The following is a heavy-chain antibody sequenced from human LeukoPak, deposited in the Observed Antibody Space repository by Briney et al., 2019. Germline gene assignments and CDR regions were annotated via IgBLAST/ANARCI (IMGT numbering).Heavy chain of an antibody. CDR1: GFTFSSYA. Sequence: PGGSLRLSCAASGFTFSSYAMSWVRQAPGKGLEWVSAISGSGGSTYYADSVKGRFTISRDNPKNTLYLQMNSLRAEDTAVYYCAKELGQQLVPEYYFDYWGQGTLVTVSS. V-gene: IGHV3-23*01. CDR3: AKELGQQLVPEYYFDY. J-gene: IGHJ4*02. D-gene: IGHD6-13*01. CDR2: ISGSGGST.